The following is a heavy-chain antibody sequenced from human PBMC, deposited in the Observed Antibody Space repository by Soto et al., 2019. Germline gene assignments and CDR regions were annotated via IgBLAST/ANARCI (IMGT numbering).Heavy chain of an antibody. Sequence: GGSLRLSCAVSGFTFSSYAMTWVRQAPGKGLEWVSGLSGSGTDTYYADSVKGRFTISRDTSKNTLYLQMNSLRAEDSALYYCAKVVGYSGYDTSFDYWGQGTLVTVSS. V-gene: IGHV3-23*01. CDR2: LSGSGTDT. CDR1: GFTFSSYA. J-gene: IGHJ4*02. D-gene: IGHD5-12*01. CDR3: AKVVGYSGYDTSFDY.